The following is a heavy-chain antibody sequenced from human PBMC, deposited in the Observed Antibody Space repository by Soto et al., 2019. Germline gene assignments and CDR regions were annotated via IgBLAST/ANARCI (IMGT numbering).Heavy chain of an antibody. Sequence: ASVKVSCKASGGTFSSYAISWVRQAPGQGLEWMGGIIPIFGTANYAQKFQGRVTITADESTSTAYMELSSLRSEGTAVYYCARDRVGGIMYFDYWGQGTLVTVSS. D-gene: IGHD3-16*01. CDR2: IIPIFGTA. V-gene: IGHV1-69*13. CDR3: ARDRVGGIMYFDY. J-gene: IGHJ4*02. CDR1: GGTFSSYA.